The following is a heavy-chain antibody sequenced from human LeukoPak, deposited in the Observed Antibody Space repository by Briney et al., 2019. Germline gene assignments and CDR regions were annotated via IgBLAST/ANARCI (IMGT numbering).Heavy chain of an antibody. J-gene: IGHJ3*02. CDR1: GFTYGDYA. Sequence: GGSLRLXCSASGFTYGDYAMNWFRQAPGKGLEWVGFIRSKAYGVTTEYAASVKGRFTISRDDSKSIAYLQMNSLKIEDTGLYYCTRDRPRYDYGDYRDTFDIWGQGTMVTVSS. CDR3: TRDRPRYDYGDYRDTFDI. D-gene: IGHD4-17*01. CDR2: IRSKAYGVTT. V-gene: IGHV3-49*03.